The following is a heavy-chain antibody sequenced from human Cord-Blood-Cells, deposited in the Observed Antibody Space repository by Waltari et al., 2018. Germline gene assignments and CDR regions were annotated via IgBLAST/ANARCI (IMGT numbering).Heavy chain of an antibody. CDR2: IYPGDADT. V-gene: IGHV5-51*01. Sequence: EVQLVQSGAEVKKPGESLKISCKGSGYSFTSYWIGWVRQMPGKGLEGMGIIYPGDADTRYTPSFQGQVTISADKAISTAYLQWSSLKASDTAMYYCARAGCSSTSCESSPIFHYYYYGMDVWGQGTTVTVSS. J-gene: IGHJ6*02. CDR1: GYSFTSYW. D-gene: IGHD2-2*01. CDR3: ARAGCSSTSCESSPIFHYYYYGMDV.